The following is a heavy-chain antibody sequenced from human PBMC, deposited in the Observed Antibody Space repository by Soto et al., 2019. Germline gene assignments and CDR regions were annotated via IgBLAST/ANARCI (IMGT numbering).Heavy chain of an antibody. J-gene: IGHJ6*02. CDR3: ARARENYYYGMDV. Sequence: SETLSLTCDVSGYAISSGFYWAWIRQPPGKRLEWIGNIYHTGTTYYNPSLKSRVTMSVDTSKNQFSLRLSSVTAADTAVYYCARARENYYYGMDVWGQGTTVTVSS. CDR2: IYHTGTT. V-gene: IGHV4-38-2*01. CDR1: GYAISSGFY.